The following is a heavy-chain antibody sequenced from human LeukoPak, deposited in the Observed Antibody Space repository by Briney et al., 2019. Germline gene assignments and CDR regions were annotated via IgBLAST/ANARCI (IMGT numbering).Heavy chain of an antibody. V-gene: IGHV4-34*01. J-gene: IGHJ4*02. CDR1: GGSFSGYY. CDR3: ARGRSIVLMVYAIDY. D-gene: IGHD2-8*01. CDR2: INHSGST. Sequence: SETLSLTCAVYGGSFSGYYWSWIRQPPGKGLEWIGAINHSGSTNYNPSLKSRVTISVDTSKNQFSLKLSSVTAADTAVYYCARGRSIVLMVYAIDYWGQGTLVTVSS.